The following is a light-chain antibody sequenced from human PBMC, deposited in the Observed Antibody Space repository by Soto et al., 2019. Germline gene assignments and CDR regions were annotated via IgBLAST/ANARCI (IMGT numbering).Light chain of an antibody. CDR2: GAS. CDR1: QGISSS. CDR3: QQTNSFPLT. V-gene: IGKV1-39*01. Sequence: DIQMTQSPSSLSASVGDRVTIACRASQGISSSLNWYQQKPGKAPKLLIYGASNLQSGVPSWFSGSGSGTDFTLTISSLQPEDFATYYCQQTNSFPLTFGQGTRVEIK. J-gene: IGKJ1*01.